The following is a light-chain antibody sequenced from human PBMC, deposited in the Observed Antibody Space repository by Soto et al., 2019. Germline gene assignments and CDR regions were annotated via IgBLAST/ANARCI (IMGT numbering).Light chain of an antibody. CDR3: QQANSFALT. Sequence: DIQMTPSPSSVSASVGDRVTITCRALQGMSSWLAWYQQKPGKAPKLLIYAASSLQSGVPSRFIGSRSGTDFNLPISSMQPEEFATYYCQQANSFALTFGGGTKVEIK. J-gene: IGKJ4*01. V-gene: IGKV1-12*01. CDR2: AAS. CDR1: QGMSSW.